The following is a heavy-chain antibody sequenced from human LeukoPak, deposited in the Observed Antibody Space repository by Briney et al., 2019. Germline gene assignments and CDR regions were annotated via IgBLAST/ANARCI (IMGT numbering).Heavy chain of an antibody. CDR1: GYTFTGYY. D-gene: IGHD1-26*01. Sequence: ASVKVSCKASGYTFTGYYMHWVRQAPGQGLEWMGWINPNSGGTNYAQKFQGRVTMTRDTSISTAYMELSRLRSDDTAVYYCARQRLYSGSSYFDYWGQGTLVTVSS. CDR2: INPNSGGT. CDR3: ARQRLYSGSSYFDY. J-gene: IGHJ4*02. V-gene: IGHV1-2*02.